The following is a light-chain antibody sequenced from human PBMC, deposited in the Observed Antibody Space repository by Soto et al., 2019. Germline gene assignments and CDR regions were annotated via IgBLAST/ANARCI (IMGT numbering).Light chain of an antibody. Sequence: EIVLTQSPATLSLSPGERATLSCRASQSVSSYLAWYQQKPGQAPRLLISGASRRATGIPDRFSGSGSGTDFTLTISRLEPEDFAVYYCQQYGSSWTFGQGTKVDI. CDR1: QSVSSY. CDR2: GAS. V-gene: IGKV3-20*01. J-gene: IGKJ1*01. CDR3: QQYGSSWT.